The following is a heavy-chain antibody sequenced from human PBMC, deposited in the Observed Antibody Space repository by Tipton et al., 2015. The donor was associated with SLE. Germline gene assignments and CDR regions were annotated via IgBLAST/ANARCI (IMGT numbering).Heavy chain of an antibody. CDR1: GFTFSGSG. CDR3: ARDGYSGYDCPL. J-gene: IGHJ4*02. CDR2: ISYDGSNK. Sequence: SLRLSCAASGFTFSGSGMHWVRQAPGKGLEWVAVISYDGSNKYYADSVKGRFTISRGNAKNSLYLQMNSLRAEDTAVYYCARDGYSGYDCPLWGQGTLVTVSS. D-gene: IGHD5-12*01. V-gene: IGHV3-30*03.